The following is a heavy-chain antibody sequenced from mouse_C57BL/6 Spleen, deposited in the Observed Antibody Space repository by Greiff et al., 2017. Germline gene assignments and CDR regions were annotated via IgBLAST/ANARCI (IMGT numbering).Heavy chain of an antibody. Sequence: EVQRVESGGGLVKPGGSLKLSCAASGFTFSSYTMSWVRQTPEKRLEWVATISGGGGNTYYPDSVKGRFTISRDNAKNTLYLQMSSLRSEDTALYYRARHRWDYDAWFAYWGQGTLVTVSA. D-gene: IGHD2-4*01. CDR1: GFTFSSYT. CDR3: ARHRWDYDAWFAY. CDR2: ISGGGGNT. J-gene: IGHJ3*01. V-gene: IGHV5-9*01.